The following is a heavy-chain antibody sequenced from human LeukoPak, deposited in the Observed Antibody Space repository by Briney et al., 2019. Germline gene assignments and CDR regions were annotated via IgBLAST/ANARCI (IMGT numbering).Heavy chain of an antibody. CDR2: IRYDGSNK. J-gene: IGHJ4*02. CDR1: GFTFSSYG. Sequence: GGSLRLSCAASGFTFSSYGMHWVRRAPGKGLEWVAFIRYDGSNKYYADSVKGRFTISRDNSKNTLYLQMNSLRAEDTAVYYCAKESMTTVTTFDYWGQGTLVTVSS. D-gene: IGHD4-17*01. V-gene: IGHV3-30*02. CDR3: AKESMTTVTTFDY.